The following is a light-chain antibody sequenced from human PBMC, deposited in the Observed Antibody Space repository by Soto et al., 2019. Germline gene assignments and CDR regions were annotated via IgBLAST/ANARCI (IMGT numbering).Light chain of an antibody. CDR1: SSDVGAYNY. CDR3: SSYTTSSTVV. J-gene: IGLJ2*01. V-gene: IGLV2-14*03. CDR2: DVS. Sequence: QSALTQPASVSGSPGQSITISCTGTSSDVGAYNYVSWYQQYPGKAPTLMIFDVSNRPSGVSNRFSGSKSGNTASLTISGLQAEDEADYHCSSYTTSSTVVFGGGTKLTVL.